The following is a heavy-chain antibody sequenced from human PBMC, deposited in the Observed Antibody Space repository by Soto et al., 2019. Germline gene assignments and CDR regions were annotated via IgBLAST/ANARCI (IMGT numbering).Heavy chain of an antibody. J-gene: IGHJ4*02. CDR2: ISSSGNYM. Sequence: EVQLVESGGGLVKPGGSLRLYYAASRFTFSNYGMNWVRQAPGKGLEWVSSISSSGNYMYYADSVKGRFTISRDNAKNSLYLQMNSLRAEDTAVYYCARDCSSTSCYGGHFDYWGQGTLVTVSS. D-gene: IGHD2-2*01. CDR3: ARDCSSTSCYGGHFDY. CDR1: RFTFSNYG. V-gene: IGHV3-21*01.